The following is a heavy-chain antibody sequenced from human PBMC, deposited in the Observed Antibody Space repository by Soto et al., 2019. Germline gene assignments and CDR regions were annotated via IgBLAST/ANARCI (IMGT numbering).Heavy chain of an antibody. V-gene: IGHV5-10-1*01. CDR1: GYSFTSYW. D-gene: IGHD3-16*01. Sequence: LKISCKGSGYSFTSYWISWVRQMPGKGLEWMGRIDPSDSYTNYSPSFQGHVTISADKSISTAYLQWSSLKASDTAMYYCARHGGAVSYYYYGMDVWGQGTTVTVSS. CDR2: IDPSDSYT. CDR3: ARHGGAVSYYYYGMDV. J-gene: IGHJ6*02.